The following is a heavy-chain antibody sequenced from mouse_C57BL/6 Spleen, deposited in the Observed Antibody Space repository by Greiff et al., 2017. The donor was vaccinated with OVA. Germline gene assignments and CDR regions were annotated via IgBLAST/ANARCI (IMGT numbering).Heavy chain of an antibody. D-gene: IGHD1-1*01. Sequence: VQLQQPGAELVKPGASVKLSCKASGYTFTSYWMQWVKQRPGQGLEWIGEIDPSDSYTNYNQKFKGKATLTVDTSSSTAYMQLSSLTSEDSAVYYCASFITTVVATTPYAMDYWGQGTSVTVSS. CDR1: GYTFTSYW. CDR2: IDPSDSYT. CDR3: ASFITTVVATTPYAMDY. V-gene: IGHV1-50*01. J-gene: IGHJ4*01.